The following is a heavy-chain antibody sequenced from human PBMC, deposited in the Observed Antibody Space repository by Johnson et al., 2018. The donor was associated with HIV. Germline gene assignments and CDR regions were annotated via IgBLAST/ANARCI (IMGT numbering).Heavy chain of an antibody. CDR2: IWADGSNT. CDR1: GFSFSTYG. D-gene: IGHD2-21*01. Sequence: QVQLVESGGGVVQTGRSLRLSCASSGFSFSTYGMHWVRQAPGKGLEWVAIIWADGSNTYCADSVKGRFTISRDNSKNTLYLQMDSLRAEDTAVYYCARYSGAFDIWGQGTMVTVSS. J-gene: IGHJ3*02. V-gene: IGHV3-33*01. CDR3: ARYSGAFDI.